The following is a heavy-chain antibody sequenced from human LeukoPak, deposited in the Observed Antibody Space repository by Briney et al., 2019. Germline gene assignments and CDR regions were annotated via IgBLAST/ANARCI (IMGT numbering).Heavy chain of an antibody. CDR1: GGSISSGGYY. CDR3: ARVGSGNFDY. D-gene: IGHD3-10*01. J-gene: IGHJ4*02. Sequence: SSETLSLTCTVSGGSISSGGYYWSWIRQHPGKGLEWIGYIYYSGSTYYNPSLKSRVTISVDTSKNQFSLKLSSVTAADTAVYYCARVGSGNFDYWGQGTLVTVSS. CDR2: IYYSGST. V-gene: IGHV4-31*03.